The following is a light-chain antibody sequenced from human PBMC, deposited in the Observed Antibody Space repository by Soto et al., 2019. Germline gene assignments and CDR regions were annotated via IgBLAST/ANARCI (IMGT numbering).Light chain of an antibody. V-gene: IGKV1-27*01. CDR1: QDISNY. J-gene: IGKJ3*01. Sequence: DIQMTQSPSSLSASVGDRVTITCRASQDISNYLAWYQQKPGKVPKLLIYAASTLQSRVPSRFSGSGFGTDFTLSISSLHPEDVATYYCQKYDSDPFTFGPATNVEIK. CDR3: QKYDSDPFT. CDR2: AAS.